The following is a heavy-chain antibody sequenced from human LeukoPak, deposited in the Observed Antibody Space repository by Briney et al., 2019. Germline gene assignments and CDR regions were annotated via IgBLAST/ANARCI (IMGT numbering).Heavy chain of an antibody. CDR3: ARDLISWYYFDY. CDR1: GFTFSSYA. CDR2: ISSDGTNK. J-gene: IGHJ4*02. V-gene: IGHV3-30*04. Sequence: GRSLRLSCAASGFTFSSYAMHWVRQAPGKGLDWVAVISSDGTNKHYADSVKGRFTISRDNSKNTLYLQMNSLRPEDTAVYFCARDLISWYYFDYWGQGTLVTVSS. D-gene: IGHD6-13*01.